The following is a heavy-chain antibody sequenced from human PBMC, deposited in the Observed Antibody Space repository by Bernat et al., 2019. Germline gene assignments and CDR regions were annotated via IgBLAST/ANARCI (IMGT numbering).Heavy chain of an antibody. Sequence: EVQLVESGGGLVKPGGSLRLSCAASGFTFSSYSMNWVRQAPGKGLEWVSYISSSSSSYIYYADSVKGRFTISRDNAKNSLYLQMNSLRAEDTAVYYCARDLGLVESGYDKRNWFDPWGQGTLVTVSS. V-gene: IGHV3-21*05. CDR3: ARDLGLVESGYDKRNWFDP. CDR1: GFTFSSYS. D-gene: IGHD5-12*01. J-gene: IGHJ5*02. CDR2: ISSSSSSYI.